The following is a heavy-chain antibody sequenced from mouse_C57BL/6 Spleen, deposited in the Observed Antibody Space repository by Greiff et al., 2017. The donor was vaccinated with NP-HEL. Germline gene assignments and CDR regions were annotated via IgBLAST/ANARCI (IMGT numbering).Heavy chain of an antibody. D-gene: IGHD4-1*01. CDR3: ARELGGFDY. V-gene: IGHV7-3*01. J-gene: IGHJ2*01. CDR1: GFTFTDYY. Sequence: EVKLMESGGGLVQPGGSLSLSCAASGFTFTDYYMSWVRQPPGKALEWLGFIRNKANGYTTEYSASVKGRFTISRDNSQSILYLQMNALRAEDSATYYCARELGGFDYWGQGTTLTVSS. CDR2: IRNKANGYTT.